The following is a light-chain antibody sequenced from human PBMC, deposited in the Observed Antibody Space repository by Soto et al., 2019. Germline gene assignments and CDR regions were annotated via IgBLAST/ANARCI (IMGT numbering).Light chain of an antibody. CDR3: SSDAGRVV. Sequence: QSALTQPASVSGSPGQSITISCTGTSSDVGSYNLVSWYQQHPGKAPKLMIYEGTNRPSGVSNRFSGSTSGNTASLTISGLQAEDEAHYYCSSDAGRVVFGGGTKLTVL. J-gene: IGLJ2*01. V-gene: IGLV2-23*01. CDR1: SSDVGSYNL. CDR2: EGT.